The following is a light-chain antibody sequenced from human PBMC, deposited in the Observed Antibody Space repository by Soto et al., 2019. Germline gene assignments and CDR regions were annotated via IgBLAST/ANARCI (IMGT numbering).Light chain of an antibody. CDR3: QQYGSSPIT. CDR1: QSVATN. Sequence: EIVLTQSPGTLSLSPVDRATLSCRASQSVATNLAWYQQKPGQAPRLLIYGASSRATGIPDRFSGTVSGTDFTITISRLEPEDFVVYYCQQYGSSPITFGQGTRM. V-gene: IGKV3-20*01. J-gene: IGKJ5*01. CDR2: GAS.